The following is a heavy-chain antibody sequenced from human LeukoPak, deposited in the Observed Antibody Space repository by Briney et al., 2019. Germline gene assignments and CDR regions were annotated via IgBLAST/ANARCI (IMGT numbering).Heavy chain of an antibody. CDR2: IYYSGST. J-gene: IGHJ5*02. Sequence: SETLSLTCTVSGGSISTYYWSWIRQPPGKGLEWIGYIYYSGSTNYNPSLKSRVTISVDTSKNQFSLKLSSVTAADTAVYYCARLLPRYSSSWYNWFDPWGQGTLVTVSS. D-gene: IGHD6-13*01. CDR1: GGSISTYY. V-gene: IGHV4-59*08. CDR3: ARLLPRYSSSWYNWFDP.